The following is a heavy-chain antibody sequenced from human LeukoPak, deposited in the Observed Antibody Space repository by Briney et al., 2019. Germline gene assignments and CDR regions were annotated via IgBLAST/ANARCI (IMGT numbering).Heavy chain of an antibody. J-gene: IGHJ5*02. CDR1: GGSISSYY. CDR3: ARVNDFWSGYYSNWFDP. CDR2: IYYSGST. D-gene: IGHD3-3*01. V-gene: IGHV4-59*01. Sequence: SETLSLTCTVSGGSISSYYWSWIRQPPGKGLEWIGYIYYSGSTNYNPSLKSRVTISVDTSKTQFSLKLSSVTAADTAVYYCARVNDFWSGYYSNWFDPWGQGTLVTVSS.